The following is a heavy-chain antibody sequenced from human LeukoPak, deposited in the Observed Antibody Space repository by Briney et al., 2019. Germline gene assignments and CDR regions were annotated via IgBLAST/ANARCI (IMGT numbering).Heavy chain of an antibody. J-gene: IGHJ3*02. Sequence: ASVKVSCKASGGTFSSYAISWVRQAPGQGLEWMGGIIPIFGPAIYAQKFQGRVTITADKSTSTAYMELSSLGAEETAVYYCARESGRVACGGFDAFDIWGQGTMVTVSS. CDR1: GGTFSSYA. V-gene: IGHV1-69*06. D-gene: IGHD5-12*01. CDR3: ARESGRVACGGFDAFDI. CDR2: IIPIFGPA.